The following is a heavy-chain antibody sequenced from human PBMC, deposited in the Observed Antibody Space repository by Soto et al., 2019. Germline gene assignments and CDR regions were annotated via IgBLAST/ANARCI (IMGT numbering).Heavy chain of an antibody. CDR3: AKDTYYHDSSGYYVFDY. CDR2: ISSSSSYT. J-gene: IGHJ4*02. D-gene: IGHD3-22*01. V-gene: IGHV3-11*05. Sequence: GGSLRLSCAASGFTFSDYYMSWIRQAPGKGLEWVSYISSSSSYTNYADSVKGRFTISRDNAKNSLYLQMNSLRAEDTAVYYCAKDTYYHDSSGYYVFDYWGPGTLVTVSS. CDR1: GFTFSDYY.